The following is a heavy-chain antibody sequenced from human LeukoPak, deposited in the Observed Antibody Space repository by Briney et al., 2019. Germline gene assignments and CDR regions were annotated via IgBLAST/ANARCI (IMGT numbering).Heavy chain of an antibody. CDR3: ARDRGLWVRTPNDAFDI. CDR1: GFTFSSYS. Sequence: GGSLRLSCAASGFTFSSYSMNWVRQAPGKGLEWVSYISSSSSTIYYADSVKGRFTISRDNAKNSLYLQMNSLRAEDTAVYYCARDRGLWVRTPNDAFDIWGQGTMVTVSS. CDR2: ISSSSSTI. D-gene: IGHD5-18*01. J-gene: IGHJ3*02. V-gene: IGHV3-48*01.